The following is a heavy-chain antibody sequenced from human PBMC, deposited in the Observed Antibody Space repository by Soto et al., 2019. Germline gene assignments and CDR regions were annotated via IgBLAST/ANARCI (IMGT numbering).Heavy chain of an antibody. J-gene: IGHJ5*01. D-gene: IGHD2-15*01. Sequence: EVQLLESGGGLVQPGGSLSLSCAASGFTFSTSAMTWVRQAPGKGPEWVSRIGDSEGETTHYADSVKGRFTISRDNAKNTLYLQMNSLRVEDTAIYYCAKGYCGGGRCYDLDNWFDSWGQGTRVTVSS. V-gene: IGHV3-23*01. CDR1: GFTFSTSA. CDR2: IGDSEGETT. CDR3: AKGYCGGGRCYDLDNWFDS.